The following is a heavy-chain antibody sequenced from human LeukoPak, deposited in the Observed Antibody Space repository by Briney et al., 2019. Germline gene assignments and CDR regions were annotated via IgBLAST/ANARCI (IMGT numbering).Heavy chain of an antibody. Sequence: SETLSLTCTVSSGSISTSNYYWGWVRQPPGKALEWIGNIFYSGSTYYSPSLKSRVTISVDTSKNQFSLKLSSVTAADTAVYYCARSSGWSYYFDYWGQGTLVTVSS. CDR3: ARSSGWSYYFDY. CDR1: SGSISTSNYY. D-gene: IGHD6-19*01. CDR2: IFYSGST. V-gene: IGHV4-39*07. J-gene: IGHJ4*02.